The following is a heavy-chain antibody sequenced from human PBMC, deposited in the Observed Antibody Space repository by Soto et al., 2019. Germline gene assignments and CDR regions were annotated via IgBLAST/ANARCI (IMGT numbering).Heavy chain of an antibody. CDR2: IYHSGST. Sequence: NPSETLSLTCAVSGGSISSGGYSWSWIRQPPGKGLEWIGYIYHSGSTYYNPSLKSRVTISVDRSKNQFSLKLSSVTAADTAVYYCARRGGWLQFGYFDYWGQGTLVTVSS. CDR1: GGSISSGGYS. CDR3: ARRGGWLQFGYFDY. V-gene: IGHV4-30-2*01. J-gene: IGHJ4*02. D-gene: IGHD5-12*01.